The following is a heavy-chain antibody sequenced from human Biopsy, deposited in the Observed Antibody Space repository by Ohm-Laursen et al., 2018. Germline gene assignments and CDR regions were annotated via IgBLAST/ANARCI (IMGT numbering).Heavy chain of an antibody. V-gene: IGHV4-59*08. D-gene: IGHD2-15*01. CDR3: ARRGSGGRSFDY. Sequence: SETLSLTCTVTYGSISGHFWSWIRQAPGKGLEWIGYVYYNGNTNYSPSLKSRATISLDKSKDRFSLKLGSVTVADTAGFYCARRGSGGRSFDYWGQGSLVTVSS. J-gene: IGHJ4*02. CDR2: VYYNGNT. CDR1: YGSISGHF.